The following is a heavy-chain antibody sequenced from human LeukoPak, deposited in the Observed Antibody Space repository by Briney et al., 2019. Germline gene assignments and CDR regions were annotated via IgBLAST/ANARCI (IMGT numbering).Heavy chain of an antibody. J-gene: IGHJ4*02. CDR2: IYDSGST. V-gene: IGHV4-59*01. Sequence: SETLSLTCTVSGGSISRYFWSWIRQPPRKGLEWIGYIYDSGSTDYNPSLKSRVTISVDTSKNQFSLKLRSVTAADTAVYYCARGRIVVVTAITKGFDYWGQGTLVTVSS. CDR3: ARGRIVVVTAITKGFDY. D-gene: IGHD2-21*02. CDR1: GGSISRYF.